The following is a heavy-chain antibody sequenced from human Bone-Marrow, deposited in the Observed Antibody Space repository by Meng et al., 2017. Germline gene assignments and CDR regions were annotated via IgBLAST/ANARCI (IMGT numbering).Heavy chain of an antibody. Sequence: GESLKISCAASGFTFSSYVMSWVRQAPGKGLEWVSAISGSGGSTYYADSVKGRFTISRDNSKNTLYLQMNSLRAEETAVYYCAKVRWELPLFDWGQGTLVTVAS. CDR1: GFTFSSYV. CDR3: AKVRWELPLFD. V-gene: IGHV3-23*01. D-gene: IGHD1-26*01. J-gene: IGHJ4*02. CDR2: ISGSGGST.